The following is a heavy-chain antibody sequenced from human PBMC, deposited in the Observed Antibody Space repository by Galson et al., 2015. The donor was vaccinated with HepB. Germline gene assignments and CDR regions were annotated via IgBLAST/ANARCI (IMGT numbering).Heavy chain of an antibody. CDR3: ARRGYCSSPSCYTGSPYYYYGMDV. CDR1: GYNFPNYW. CDR2: IDPSNSYT. D-gene: IGHD2-2*02. V-gene: IGHV5-10-1*01. J-gene: IGHJ6*02. Sequence: QSGAEVKKPGESLRISCKGSGYNFPNYWISWVRQMPGKGPEWMGRIDPSNSYTNYNPSFQGHVTISADKSISTVYLQWSSLKASDTAMYYCARRGYCSSPSCYTGSPYYYYGMDVWGQGTTVTVSS.